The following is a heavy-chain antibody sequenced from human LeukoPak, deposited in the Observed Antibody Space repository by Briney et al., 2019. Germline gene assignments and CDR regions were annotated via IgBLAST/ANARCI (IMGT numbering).Heavy chain of an antibody. Sequence: PGRSLRLSCAASGFTFDDYAMHWVRQAPGKGLEWVSGISWNSGSIGYADSVKGQFTISRDNAKNSLYLQMNSLRAEDMALYYCAKDISSSPSGNIDYWGQGTLVTVSS. CDR2: ISWNSGSI. D-gene: IGHD6-6*01. V-gene: IGHV3-9*03. J-gene: IGHJ4*02. CDR3: AKDISSSPSGNIDY. CDR1: GFTFDDYA.